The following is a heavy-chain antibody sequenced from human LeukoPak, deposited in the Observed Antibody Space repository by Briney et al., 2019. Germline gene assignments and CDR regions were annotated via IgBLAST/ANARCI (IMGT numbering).Heavy chain of an antibody. D-gene: IGHD6-19*01. CDR3: ARETSSGWS. CDR2: INPNSGGT. CDR1: GYTFTGHY. V-gene: IGHV1-2*02. J-gene: IGHJ5*02. Sequence: ASVKVSCKASGYTFTGHYMHWVRQAPGQGLEWMGWINPNSGGTDYAQKFQGRVTMTRDTSISTASMELSRLTPDDTAVYYCARETSSGWSWGQGTLVTVSS.